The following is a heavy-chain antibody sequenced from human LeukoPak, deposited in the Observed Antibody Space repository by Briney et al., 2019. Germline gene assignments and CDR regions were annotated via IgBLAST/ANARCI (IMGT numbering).Heavy chain of an antibody. CDR3: ARCHAYCGGDCRPSYYYYYYMDV. V-gene: IGHV4-30-2*01. D-gene: IGHD2-21*01. Sequence: SQTLSLTCTVSGGSISSGGYYWSWIRQPPGKGLEWIGYIYHSGSTYYNPSLKSRVTISVDRSKNQFSLKLSSVTAADTAVYYCARCHAYCGGDCRPSYYYYYYMDVWGKGTTVTVSS. J-gene: IGHJ6*03. CDR2: IYHSGST. CDR1: GGSISSGGYY.